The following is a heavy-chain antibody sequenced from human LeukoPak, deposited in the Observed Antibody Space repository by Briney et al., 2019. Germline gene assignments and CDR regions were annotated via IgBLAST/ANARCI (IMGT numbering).Heavy chain of an antibody. V-gene: IGHV4-39*07. CDR1: GGSISSSSYY. Sequence: KASETLSLTCTVSGGSISSSSYYWGWIRQPPGKGLEWIGSIYYSGSTYYNPSLKSRVTISVDTSKNQFSLKLSSVTAADTAVYYCASNSGYDLVDAFDIWGQGTMVTVSS. D-gene: IGHD5-12*01. CDR2: IYYSGST. CDR3: ASNSGYDLVDAFDI. J-gene: IGHJ3*02.